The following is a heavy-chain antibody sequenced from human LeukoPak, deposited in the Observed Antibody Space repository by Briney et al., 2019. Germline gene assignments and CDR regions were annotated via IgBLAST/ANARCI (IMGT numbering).Heavy chain of an antibody. V-gene: IGHV4-39*07. Sequence: PETLSLTCTVSGGSISSSSYYWGWIRQPPGKGLEWIGSIYYSGSTYYNLSLKSRVTTSVDTSKNQFSLKLSSVTAADTAVYYCARGGNILTGYSPYYFDYWGQGTLVTVSS. CDR1: GGSISSSSYY. J-gene: IGHJ4*02. CDR3: ARGGNILTGYSPYYFDY. D-gene: IGHD3-9*01. CDR2: IYYSGST.